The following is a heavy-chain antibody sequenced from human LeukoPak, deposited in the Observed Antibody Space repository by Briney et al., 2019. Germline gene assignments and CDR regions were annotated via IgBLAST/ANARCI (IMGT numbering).Heavy chain of an antibody. J-gene: IGHJ4*02. V-gene: IGHV3-30*18. Sequence: GGSLRLSCAASGFTFSSYGMHWVRQAPGKGLEWVAVISYDGSNKYYADSVKGRFTISRDNSKNTLYLQMNSLRAEDTAVYYCAKRMGPSIAAADLDYWGQGTLVIVSS. CDR1: GFTFSSYG. D-gene: IGHD6-13*01. CDR3: AKRMGPSIAAADLDY. CDR2: ISYDGSNK.